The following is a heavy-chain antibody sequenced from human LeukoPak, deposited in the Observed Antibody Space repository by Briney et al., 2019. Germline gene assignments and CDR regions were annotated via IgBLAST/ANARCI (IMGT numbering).Heavy chain of an antibody. V-gene: IGHV3-30*02. CDR2: IRYDGSNK. J-gene: IGHJ5*01. CDR1: GFTFSSHG. Sequence: GGSLRLSCAASGFTFSSHGMHWVRQAPGKGLEWVAHIRYDGSNKYYADSVKGRFTISRDDSKKMLYLQMNSLRPEDTAVYYCARGRRSGGITMIRGVKDRGWFDFWGQGTLVTVSS. CDR3: ARGRRSGGITMIRGVKDRGWFDF. D-gene: IGHD3-10*01.